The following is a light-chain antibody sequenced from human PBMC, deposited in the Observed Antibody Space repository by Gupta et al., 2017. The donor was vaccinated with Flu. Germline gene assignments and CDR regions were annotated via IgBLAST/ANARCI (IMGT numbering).Light chain of an antibody. CDR1: QSVSGN. CDR3: QQDNNWPYT. CDR2: GAS. Sequence: EPVMTQSPATLSVSPGGSATLSCRASQSVSGNLAWYQQKPGQAPRLLIYGASTMAAGIPARFSGSGSGTEFTLTISSLQSEDFAVYYCQQDNNWPYTFGQGTKLEIK. V-gene: IGKV3-15*01. J-gene: IGKJ2*01.